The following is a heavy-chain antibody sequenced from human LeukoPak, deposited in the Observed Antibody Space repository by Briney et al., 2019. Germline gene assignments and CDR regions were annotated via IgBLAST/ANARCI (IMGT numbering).Heavy chain of an antibody. CDR2: INHSGST. D-gene: IGHD6-13*01. V-gene: IGHV4-34*01. Sequence: SETLSLTCAVYGGSFSGYYWSWIRQPPGKGLEWIGEINHSGSTNYNPSLKSRVTISVDTSKSQFSLKLSSVTAADTAVYYCARHPVAAAALYYFDYWGQGTLVTVSS. J-gene: IGHJ4*02. CDR3: ARHPVAAAALYYFDY. CDR1: GGSFSGYY.